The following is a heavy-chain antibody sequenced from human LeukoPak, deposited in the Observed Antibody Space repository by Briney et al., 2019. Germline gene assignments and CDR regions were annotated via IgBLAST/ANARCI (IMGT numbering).Heavy chain of an antibody. CDR1: GNSFTNYW. Sequence: GESLKISCKGSGNSFTNYWFGWVRQMPGKGLEWMGMIHVGRSDIRYSPSFQGRVTISADKSISTAYLQWSSLEASGTAMYYCALAVDGHFYFDFWGQGTLVTVS. D-gene: IGHD6-19*01. J-gene: IGHJ4*02. V-gene: IGHV5-51*01. CDR3: ALAVDGHFYFDF. CDR2: IHVGRSDI.